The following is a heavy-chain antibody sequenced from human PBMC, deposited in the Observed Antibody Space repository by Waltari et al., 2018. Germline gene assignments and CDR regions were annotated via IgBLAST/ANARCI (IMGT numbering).Heavy chain of an antibody. Sequence: EVQLVESGGGLVQSGGSLRLSCADSGGDYWMDWVRQAPGKGLMWGSRVKSDGTRPTYADSVKGRFTVSRDSANNMLYLQMNSLRAEDTAVYYCTTNPPGYWGQGTLVTVSS. CDR1: GGDYW. V-gene: IGHV3-74*01. J-gene: IGHJ4*02. CDR2: VKSDGTRP. CDR3: TTNPPGY.